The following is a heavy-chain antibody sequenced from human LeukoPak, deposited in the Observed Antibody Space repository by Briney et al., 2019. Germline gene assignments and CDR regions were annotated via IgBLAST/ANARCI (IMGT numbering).Heavy chain of an antibody. V-gene: IGHV4-30-4*01. CDR1: GGSISTNDYF. D-gene: IGHD1-26*01. CDR2: IHYSGIT. CDR3: ARDLGLSVGVTPFAS. Sequence: PSETLSLTCTVSGGSISTNDYFWSWIRQSPEKGLEWIGYIHYSGITKSNPSLESRLTLSVDTSKNQLSLRLTSVTAADTAVYYCARDLGLSVGVTPFASWGRGTLVTVSS. J-gene: IGHJ4*02.